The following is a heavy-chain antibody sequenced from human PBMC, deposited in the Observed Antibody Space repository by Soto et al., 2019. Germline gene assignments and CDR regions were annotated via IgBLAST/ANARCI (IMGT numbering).Heavy chain of an antibody. V-gene: IGHV3-30*18. Sequence: QVPLVESGGGVVQPGRSLRLSCAASGFTFSSYGMHWVRQSPGKGLEWVAVISYDGSNKYYADSVKGRFTISRDNSKNTLYLQMNSLRAEDTAVYYCAKDRDIVATSINYWGQGTLVTVSS. CDR1: GFTFSSYG. CDR2: ISYDGSNK. CDR3: AKDRDIVATSINY. J-gene: IGHJ4*02. D-gene: IGHD5-12*01.